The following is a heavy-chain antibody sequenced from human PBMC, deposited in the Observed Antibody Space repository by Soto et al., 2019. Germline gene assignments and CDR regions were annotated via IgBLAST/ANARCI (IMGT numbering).Heavy chain of an antibody. CDR3: ARDLGYYYGSGRYPFDP. D-gene: IGHD3-10*01. J-gene: IGHJ5*02. Sequence: QVQLVESGGGVVQPGRSLRLSCAASGFTFSSYGMHWVRQAPGKGLEWVAVTWYDGSNKYYADSVKGRFTISRDNSKNTLYLQMNSLRAEDTAVYYCARDLGYYYGSGRYPFDPWGQGTLVTVSS. CDR2: TWYDGSNK. CDR1: GFTFSSYG. V-gene: IGHV3-33*01.